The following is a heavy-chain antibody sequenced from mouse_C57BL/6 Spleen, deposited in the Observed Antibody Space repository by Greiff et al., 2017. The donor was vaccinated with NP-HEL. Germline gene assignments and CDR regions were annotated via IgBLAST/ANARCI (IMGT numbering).Heavy chain of an antibody. CDR2: INPNNGGT. J-gene: IGHJ3*01. Sequence: VQLKQSGPELVKPGASVKISCKASGYTFTDYYMNWVKQSHGKSLEWIGDINPNNGGTSYNQKFKGKATLTVDKSSSTAYMELRSLTSEDSAVYYCARSDYYYGSSYEGWFAYWGQGTLVTVSA. D-gene: IGHD1-1*01. V-gene: IGHV1-26*01. CDR3: ARSDYYYGSSYEGWFAY. CDR1: GYTFTDYY.